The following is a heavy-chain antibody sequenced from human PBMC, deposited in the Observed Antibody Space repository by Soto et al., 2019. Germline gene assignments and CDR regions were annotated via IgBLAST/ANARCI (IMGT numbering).Heavy chain of an antibody. D-gene: IGHD3-9*01. Sequence: QVQLVESGGGVVQPGRSLRLSCAASGFTFSSYGMHWVRQAPGKGLEWVAVISYDGSNKYYADSVKGRFTISRDNSKNTLDLQMNSLRAEDTAVYYCAKDRDWNWFDPWGQGTLVTVSS. CDR3: AKDRDWNWFDP. CDR2: ISYDGSNK. V-gene: IGHV3-30*18. J-gene: IGHJ5*02. CDR1: GFTFSSYG.